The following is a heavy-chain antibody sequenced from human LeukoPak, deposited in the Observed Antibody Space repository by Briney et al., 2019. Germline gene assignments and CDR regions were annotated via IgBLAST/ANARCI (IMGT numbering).Heavy chain of an antibody. V-gene: IGHV3-21*01. CDR2: ISSSSYI. CDR1: GFTFSSYS. CDR3: ARERDYGSGSYGMDV. Sequence: GGSLRLSCAASGFTFSSYSMNWVRQAPGKGLEWVSSISSSSYIYYADSVKGRFTISRDNAKNSLYLQMNSLRAEDTAVYYCARERDYGSGSYGMDVWGRGTTVIVSS. D-gene: IGHD3-10*01. J-gene: IGHJ6*02.